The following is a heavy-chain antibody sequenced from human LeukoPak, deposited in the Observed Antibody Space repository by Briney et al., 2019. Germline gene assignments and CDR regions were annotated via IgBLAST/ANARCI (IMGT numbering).Heavy chain of an antibody. CDR1: GGTFSSHG. V-gene: IGHV1-69*05. Sequence: SVKVSCKASGGTFSSHGISWVRQAPGQGLEWMGGIIPMFGTASYAQKFQGRVSITTDESTSTVYMELSSLRSEDTAVYYCVRDSLTYDIVTNYYYYYYMDVWGKGTTVTVSS. D-gene: IGHD3-9*01. CDR2: IIPMFGTA. CDR3: VRDSLTYDIVTNYYYYYYMDV. J-gene: IGHJ6*03.